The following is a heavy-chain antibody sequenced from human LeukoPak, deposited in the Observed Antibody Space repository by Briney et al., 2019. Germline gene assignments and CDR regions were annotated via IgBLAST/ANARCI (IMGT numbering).Heavy chain of an antibody. CDR1: GFTFSSYW. D-gene: IGHD3-22*01. J-gene: IGHJ4*02. CDR2: IKQDGSEK. CDR3: ARDSGSYYDSSGYHGGDFFFDY. V-gene: IGHV3-7*01. Sequence: GGSLRLSCAASGFTFSSYWMSWVRQAPGKGLEWVANIKQDGSEKYYVDSVKGRFTISRDNAKNSLYLQMNSLRAEDTAVYYCARDSGSYYDSSGYHGGDFFFDYWGQGTLVTVSS.